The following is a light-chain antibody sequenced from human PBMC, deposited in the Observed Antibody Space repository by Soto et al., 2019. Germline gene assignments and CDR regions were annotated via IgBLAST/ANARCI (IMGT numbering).Light chain of an antibody. CDR3: QQYNRYYT. CDR2: DAS. Sequence: GDRVTITCRASQSIKTWLAWYQRKPGRAPNLLIYDASSLESGVPSRFSGSGSGTEFTLTISSLQPDDFATYYCQQYNRYYTFGQGTKVDIK. CDR1: QSIKTW. J-gene: IGKJ2*01. V-gene: IGKV1-5*01.